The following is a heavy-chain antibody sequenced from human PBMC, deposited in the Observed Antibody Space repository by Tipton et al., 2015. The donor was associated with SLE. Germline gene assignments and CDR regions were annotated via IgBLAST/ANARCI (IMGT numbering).Heavy chain of an antibody. D-gene: IGHD3-16*01. Sequence: TLSLTCAVYGGSFSGYYWSWIRQPPGKGLEWIGEINHSGSTNYNPSLKSRVTISVDTSKSQFSLKLSSVTAADTAVYYCASWGPIVYYCYYMDVWGKGTPVTVSS. CDR1: GGSFSGYY. V-gene: IGHV4-34*01. CDR3: ASWGPIVYYCYYMDV. J-gene: IGHJ6*03. CDR2: INHSGST.